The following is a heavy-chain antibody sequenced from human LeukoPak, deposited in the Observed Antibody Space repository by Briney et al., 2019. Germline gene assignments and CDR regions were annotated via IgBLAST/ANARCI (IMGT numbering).Heavy chain of an antibody. CDR1: GFTVSSNY. D-gene: IGHD5-18*01. CDR2: IYSGGST. J-gene: IGHJ4*02. V-gene: IGHV3-53*01. CDR3: ARIGEIPLWTYFDY. Sequence: PGGSLRLSCAASGFTVSSNYMSWVRQAPGKGLEWVSVIYSGGSTYYADSVKGRFTISRDNSKNTLYLQMNSLRAEDTAVYYCARIGEIPLWTYFDYCGQRTLVTVSS.